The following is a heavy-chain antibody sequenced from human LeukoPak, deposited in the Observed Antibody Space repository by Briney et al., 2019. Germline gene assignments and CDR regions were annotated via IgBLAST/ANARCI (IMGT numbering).Heavy chain of an antibody. V-gene: IGHV4-39*07. D-gene: IGHD6-19*01. CDR2: IYYSGST. CDR1: GGSISSSSYY. CDR3: ARDRSYSSGWYHFTGDYYYYYMDV. J-gene: IGHJ6*03. Sequence: SETLSLTCTVSGGSISSSSYYWGWIRQPPGKGLEWIGSIYYSGSTYYNPPLKSRVTISVDTSKNQFSLKLSSVTAADTAVYYCARDRSYSSGWYHFTGDYYYYYMDVWGKGTTVTVSS.